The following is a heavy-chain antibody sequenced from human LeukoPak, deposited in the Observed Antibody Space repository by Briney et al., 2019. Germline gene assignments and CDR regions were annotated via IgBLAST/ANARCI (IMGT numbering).Heavy chain of an antibody. CDR3: ARESGYYYDTSGYTFDY. V-gene: IGHV4-4*07. D-gene: IGHD3-22*01. CDR2: IYTSGST. CDR1: GGSISNYY. Sequence: SETLSVTCTVSGGSISNYYWSWIRQSAGKGLEWIGRIYTSGSTNYNPSLKSRVSMSVDTSKNQFSLRLRSVTAADTAVYYCARESGYYYDTSGYTFDYWGQGILVTVSS. J-gene: IGHJ4*02.